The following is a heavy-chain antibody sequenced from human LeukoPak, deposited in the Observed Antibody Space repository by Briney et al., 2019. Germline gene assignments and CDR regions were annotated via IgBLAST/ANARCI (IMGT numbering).Heavy chain of an antibody. CDR3: TRDEDEELVRDY. CDR2: ISSSGSTI. J-gene: IGHJ4*02. V-gene: IGHV3-48*03. Sequence: SLRLSCAASGFTFSSYEMNWVRPAPGKGLEWVSYISSSGSTIYYADSVKGRFTISRDNAKRSLYLQMNSLRADDTAVYYCTRDEDEELVRDYWGQGTLVTVSS. D-gene: IGHD6-13*01. CDR1: GFTFSSYE.